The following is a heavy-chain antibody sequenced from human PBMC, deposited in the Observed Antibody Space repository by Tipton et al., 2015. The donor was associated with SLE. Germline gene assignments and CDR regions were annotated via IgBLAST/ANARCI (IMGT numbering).Heavy chain of an antibody. CDR3: ARVRSGGYYYGMDV. V-gene: IGHV4-34*01. Sequence: LVKPSETLSLTCAVYGGSFSGYYWSWIRQPPGKGLEWIGEINHSGSTNYNPSLKSRVTISVDTSKNQFSLKLSSVTAADTAVYYCARVRSGGYYYGMDVWGQGTTVTVSS. CDR2: INHSGST. CDR1: GGSFSGYY. J-gene: IGHJ6*02. D-gene: IGHD3-16*01.